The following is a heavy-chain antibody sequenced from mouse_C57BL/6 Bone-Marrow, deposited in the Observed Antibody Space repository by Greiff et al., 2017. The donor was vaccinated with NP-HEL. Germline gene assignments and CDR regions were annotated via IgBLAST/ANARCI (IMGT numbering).Heavy chain of an antibody. CDR2: ISSGSSTI. CDR3: ARGLLFYFDY. V-gene: IGHV5-17*01. D-gene: IGHD2-1*01. Sequence: EVQVVESGGGLVKPGGSLKLSCAASGFPFSDYGMHWVRQAPEKGLEWVAYISSGSSTIYYADPVKGRFTISRDNTKNTLFLQMTSLRSEDTAMYYCARGLLFYFDYWGQGTTLTVSS. J-gene: IGHJ2*01. CDR1: GFPFSDYG.